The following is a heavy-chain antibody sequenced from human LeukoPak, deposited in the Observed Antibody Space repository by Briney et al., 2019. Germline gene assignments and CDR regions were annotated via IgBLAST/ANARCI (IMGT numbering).Heavy chain of an antibody. CDR3: ARQQGYSSSFDY. Sequence: GESLKISCEASGYSFTTYWIGWVRQMPGKGLEWMAIIYPGDSDTRYSPFFQGQVTISADKSINTAYLQWSSLKTSDTAMYYCARQQGYSSSFDYWAQGTLVTVSS. CDR2: IYPGDSDT. D-gene: IGHD6-13*01. CDR1: GYSFTTYW. J-gene: IGHJ4*02. V-gene: IGHV5-51*01.